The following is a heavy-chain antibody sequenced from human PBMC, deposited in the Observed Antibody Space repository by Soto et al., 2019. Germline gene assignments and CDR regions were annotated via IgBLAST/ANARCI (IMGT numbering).Heavy chain of an antibody. CDR1: GYSFTSYW. Sequence: GESLKISCKGSGYSFTSYWISWGRQMPGKGLEWMGRIDPSDSYTNYSPSFQGHVTTSADKSISTAYLQWSSLKASDTAMYYCARLFEYSSSRGSPQLALLHGMDVWGQGTTVTVSS. CDR3: ARLFEYSSSRGSPQLALLHGMDV. V-gene: IGHV5-10-1*01. D-gene: IGHD6-6*01. CDR2: IDPSDSYT. J-gene: IGHJ6*02.